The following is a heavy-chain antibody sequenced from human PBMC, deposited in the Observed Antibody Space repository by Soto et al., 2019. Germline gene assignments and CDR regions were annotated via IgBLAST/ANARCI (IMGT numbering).Heavy chain of an antibody. Sequence: QLQLVQSGGEVKKPGASVRVSCEAYGYPFSKYGISWIRQAPGQGLEWMGWIKPDNGNTEYAQKFQGRVTMTTDTSSNTAYTELRSLGSDDTAVYYCATSYDSGFDPWGKGTLVSVSS. D-gene: IGHD5-12*01. J-gene: IGHJ5*02. V-gene: IGHV1-18*04. CDR2: IKPDNGNT. CDR1: GYPFSKYG. CDR3: ATSYDSGFDP.